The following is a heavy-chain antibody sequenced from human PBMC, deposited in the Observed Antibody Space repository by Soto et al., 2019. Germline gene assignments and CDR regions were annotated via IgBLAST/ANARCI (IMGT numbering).Heavy chain of an antibody. CDR1: GFTFSSYA. CDR3: ARGMYDSRVYWIRPSAVDI. D-gene: IGHD3-22*01. CDR2: ISYDGSNK. Sequence: QVQLVESGGGVVQPGRSLRLSCAASGFTFSSYAMHWVRQAPGKGLEWVAVISYDGSNKYYADSVKGRFTISRDNSKNTLYLQMNSLRAEDTAVYYCARGMYDSRVYWIRPSAVDIWGQGTMVTVSS. J-gene: IGHJ3*02. V-gene: IGHV3-30-3*01.